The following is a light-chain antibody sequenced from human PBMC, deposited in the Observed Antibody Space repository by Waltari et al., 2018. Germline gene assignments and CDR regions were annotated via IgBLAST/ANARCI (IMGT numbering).Light chain of an antibody. CDR3: QKYNSAPLT. CDR2: AAS. Sequence: DIQMTQSPSSLSASVGDRVTITCRASQAISNYLAWYQQKPGKVPKLLIYAASILQSGVPSRFSGTGSGTGFSLTISSLQPEDVATYYCQKYNSAPLTFCGGTKVEIK. CDR1: QAISNY. V-gene: IGKV1-27*01. J-gene: IGKJ4*01.